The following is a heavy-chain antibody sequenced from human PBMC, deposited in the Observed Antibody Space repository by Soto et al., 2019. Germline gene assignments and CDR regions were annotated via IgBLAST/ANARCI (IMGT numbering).Heavy chain of an antibody. V-gene: IGHV3-30*03. J-gene: IGHJ4*02. Sequence: QVQLVESGGGVVRPGKSLTLSCTGSGFAFGGFGIHWVRQSPGKGLEWLAMTSSDGSNKYLADSVKGRFTVSRDMSRTTVFLQMDHLRLEDTAVYYCARGGDVLDYWGRGALVTVSS. D-gene: IGHD3-16*01. CDR1: GFAFGGFG. CDR3: ARGGDVLDY. CDR2: TSSDGSNK.